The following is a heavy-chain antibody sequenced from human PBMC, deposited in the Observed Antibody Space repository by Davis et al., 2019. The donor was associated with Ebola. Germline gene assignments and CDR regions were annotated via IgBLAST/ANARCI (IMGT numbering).Heavy chain of an antibody. CDR1: GFTFSSYS. V-gene: IGHV3-48*04. Sequence: GESLKISCAASGFTFSSYSMNWVRQAPGKGLEWVSYISSSSSTIYYADSVKGRFTISRDNAKNSLYLQMNSLRAEDTAVYYCTDYYYYGMDVWGKGTTVTVSS. J-gene: IGHJ6*04. CDR3: TDYYYYGMDV. CDR2: ISSSSSTI.